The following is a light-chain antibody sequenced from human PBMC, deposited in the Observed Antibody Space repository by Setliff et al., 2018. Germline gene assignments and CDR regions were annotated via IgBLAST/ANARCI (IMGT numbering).Light chain of an antibody. CDR2: DES. CDR1: DIESKN. J-gene: IGLJ3*02. CDR3: QVWDSSGDPWV. V-gene: IGLV3-21*03. Sequence: SYELTQPPSVSVAPGKTARITCGGNDIESKNVHWYQQKPGQAPVLVGYDESDRPSGISERFSGSNSGNKATLTISSVEAGDEADYYCQVWDSSGDPWVFGGGTKVTVL.